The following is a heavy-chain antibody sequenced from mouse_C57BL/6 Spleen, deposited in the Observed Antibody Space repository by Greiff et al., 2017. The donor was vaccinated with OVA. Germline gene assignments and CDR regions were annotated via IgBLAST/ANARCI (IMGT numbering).Heavy chain of an antibody. CDR2: IYPGDGDT. V-gene: IGHV1-82*01. J-gene: IGHJ2*01. CDR1: GYAFSSSW. D-gene: IGHD1-1*01. CDR3: ARWYYYGSSPLDY. Sequence: VQLQQSGPELVKPGASVKISCKASGYAFSSSWMNWVKQRPGKGLEWIGRIYPGDGDTNYNGKFKGKATLTADKSSSTAYMQLSSLTSEDSAVYFCARWYYYGSSPLDYGGQGTTLTVSS.